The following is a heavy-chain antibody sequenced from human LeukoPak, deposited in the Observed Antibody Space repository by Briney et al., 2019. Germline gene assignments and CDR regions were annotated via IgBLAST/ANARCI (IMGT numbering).Heavy chain of an antibody. J-gene: IGHJ4*02. V-gene: IGHV3-48*01. D-gene: IGHD3-22*01. CDR3: ARGGGYYYDSSAEVY. CDR2: ISSSSSTI. Sequence: GGSLRLSCAASGFTFSSYRMNWVRQAPGKGLEWVSYISSSSSTIYYADSVKGRFTISRDNAKNSLYLQMNSLRAEDTAVYYCARGGGYYYDSSAEVYWGQGTLVTVSS. CDR1: GFTFSSYR.